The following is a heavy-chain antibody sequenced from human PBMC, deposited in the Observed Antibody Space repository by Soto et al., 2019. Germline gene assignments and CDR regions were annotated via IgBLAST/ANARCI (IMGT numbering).Heavy chain of an antibody. D-gene: IGHD3-10*01. CDR2: VIPMLGMA. CDR1: EGTFNSYT. Sequence: QVQLVQSGAEVKKPGSSVKVSCTASEGTFNSYTLSWVRQAPGQGLEWMGRVIPMLGMADFAQKFQGRVMITADKSTSTAYMVLSSLRSDYTGLYYCATNYGSWSTHFDYWGQGTLIAVSS. J-gene: IGHJ4*02. CDR3: ATNYGSWSTHFDY. V-gene: IGHV1-69*02.